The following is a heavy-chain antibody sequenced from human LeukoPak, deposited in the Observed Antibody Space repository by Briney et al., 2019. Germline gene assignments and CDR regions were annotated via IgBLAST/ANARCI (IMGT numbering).Heavy chain of an antibody. D-gene: IGHD3-22*01. J-gene: IGHJ3*02. CDR1: GFTFSNAW. V-gene: IGHV3-15*01. Sequence: GGSLRLSCAASGFTFSNAWMSWVRQAPGKGLEWVGRIKSKTDGGTTDYAAPVKGRFTISRDDSKNTLYLQMNSLKTEDTAGYYCTTRWYYDSSGYYRYAFDIWGQGTMVTVSS. CDR2: IKSKTDGGTT. CDR3: TTRWYYDSSGYYRYAFDI.